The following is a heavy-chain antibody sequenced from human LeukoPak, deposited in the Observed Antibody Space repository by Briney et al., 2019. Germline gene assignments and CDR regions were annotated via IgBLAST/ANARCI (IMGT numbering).Heavy chain of an antibody. D-gene: IGHD3-16*01. CDR3: ARGGYLITFGGVDY. V-gene: IGHV3-48*04. J-gene: IGHJ4*02. CDR1: GFTFSSYG. Sequence: GGSLRLSCAASGFTFSSYGMSWVRQAPGKGLEWVSYISSSGSTIYYADSLKGRFTISRDNAKNSLYLQMNSLRAEDTAVYYCARGGYLITFGGVDYWGQGTLVTVSS. CDR2: ISSSGSTI.